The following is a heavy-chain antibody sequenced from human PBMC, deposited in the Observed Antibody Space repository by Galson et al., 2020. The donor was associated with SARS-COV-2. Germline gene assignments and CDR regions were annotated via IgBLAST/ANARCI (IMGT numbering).Heavy chain of an antibody. CDR1: GGSISSRSYY. CDR2: SYSRGSA. Sequence: SQTLSLTCTVSGGSISSRSYYWSWIRQPAGKGLEWIGRSYSRGSANYNPSLKSRVTISIDTSKNEFFLKLSSVTAADTAVYYCARDFSSTWYCGDAFDIWGQGTMVSVSS. J-gene: IGHJ3*02. V-gene: IGHV4-61*02. D-gene: IGHD6-13*01. CDR3: ARDFSSTWYCGDAFDI.